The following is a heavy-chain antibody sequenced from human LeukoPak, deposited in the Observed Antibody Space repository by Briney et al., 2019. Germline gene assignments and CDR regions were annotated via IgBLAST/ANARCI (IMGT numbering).Heavy chain of an antibody. CDR1: GNYW. D-gene: IGHD2/OR15-2a*01. CDR3: VSFYETY. V-gene: IGHV3-74*01. J-gene: IGHJ4*02. CDR2: INSDGSWT. Sequence: GGSLRLSCAASGNYWMHWVRQAPGKGPVWVSHINSDGSWTSYADSVKGRFTISKDNAKNTVYLQMNNPRAEDTAVYYCVSFYETYWGRGTLVTVSS.